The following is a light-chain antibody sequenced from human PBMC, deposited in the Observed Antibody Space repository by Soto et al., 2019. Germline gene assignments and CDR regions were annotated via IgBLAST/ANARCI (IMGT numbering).Light chain of an antibody. J-gene: IGKJ1*01. CDR3: PQSYNPPHP. Sequence: IQMTQSPSSLSASLGDEVTMTCRASQPIMTDLNWDQLNPGQTPSLLIYAASSLQSAAPSTFSGSGSGTDFPLTISSLQPEDFATYSCPQSYNPPHPFGRGT. V-gene: IGKV1-39*01. CDR1: QPIMTD. CDR2: AAS.